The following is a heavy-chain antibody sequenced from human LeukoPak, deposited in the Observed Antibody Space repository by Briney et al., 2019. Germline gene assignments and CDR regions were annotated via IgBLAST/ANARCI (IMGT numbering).Heavy chain of an antibody. Sequence: PGGSLRLSCAASGFTFINYAMNWVRQAPGKGLEWVSVISSSGGSTYYADSVKGRFTISRDNSKNTLYLQMNSLRAEDSAVYYCAKRSGTGSYYKSLDYWGQGTLVTVSS. D-gene: IGHD3-10*01. CDR1: GFTFINYA. CDR2: ISSSGGST. J-gene: IGHJ4*02. CDR3: AKRSGTGSYYKSLDY. V-gene: IGHV3-23*01.